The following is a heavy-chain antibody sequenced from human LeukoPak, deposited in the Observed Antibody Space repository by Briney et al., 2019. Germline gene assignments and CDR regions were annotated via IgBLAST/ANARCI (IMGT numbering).Heavy chain of an antibody. CDR1: GGSISSYY. CDR3: ASYSYGYYFDY. Sequence: SETLSLTCTVSGGSISSYYWSWIRQPPGKGLEWIGYIYYSGSTNYNPSLKSRVTIPVDTSKNQFSLKLSSVTAADTAVYYCASYSYGYYFDYWGQGTLVTVSS. J-gene: IGHJ4*02. CDR2: IYYSGST. D-gene: IGHD5-18*01. V-gene: IGHV4-59*08.